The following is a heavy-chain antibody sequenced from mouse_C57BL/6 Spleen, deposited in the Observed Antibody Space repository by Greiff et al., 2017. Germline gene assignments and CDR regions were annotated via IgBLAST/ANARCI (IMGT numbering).Heavy chain of an antibody. Sequence: QVQLQQSGPGLVAPSQSLSITCTVSGFSLTSYGVSWVRQPPGKGLEWLGVIWGDGSTNYHSALISRLSISKDNSKSQVFLKLNSLQTDDTATYCCAAHLPPNFFAYWGQGTLVTVSA. CDR1: GFSLTSYG. D-gene: IGHD2-1*01. V-gene: IGHV2-3*01. CDR3: AAHLPPNFFAY. J-gene: IGHJ3*01. CDR2: IWGDGST.